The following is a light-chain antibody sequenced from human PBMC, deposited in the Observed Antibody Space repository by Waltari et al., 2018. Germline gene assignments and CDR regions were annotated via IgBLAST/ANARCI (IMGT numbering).Light chain of an antibody. J-gene: IGLJ3*02. V-gene: IGLV3-21*02. CDR1: DLGRKS. CDR3: QVRDSSSDYRV. CDR2: DNR. Sequence: SYVLTQAPSVSVAPGQAARITCEGDDLGRKSVHWYQQKPGHAPLLVVYDNRVRPSGIPDRFSGSNSGNTVTLTISGVEAGDEADYYCQVRDSSSDYRVFGGGTKLTVL.